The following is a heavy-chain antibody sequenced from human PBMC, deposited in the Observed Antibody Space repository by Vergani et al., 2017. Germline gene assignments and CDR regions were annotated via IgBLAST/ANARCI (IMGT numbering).Heavy chain of an antibody. J-gene: IGHJ5*01. CDR3: VRARCSGPCFMSNWFDS. D-gene: IGHD5-12*01. CDR2: IKSDGSIT. Sequence: EVQLVECGGGLLHPGGSLRLSCEGSGFSFSGYWMHWVRQSPEKGLVWVSRIKSDGSITNYADSVKGRFTISRDNAKNTLYLEMNSLRGDDTAIYYCVRARCSGPCFMSNWFDSWGQGTLVTVSS. V-gene: IGHV3-74*01. CDR1: GFSFSGYW.